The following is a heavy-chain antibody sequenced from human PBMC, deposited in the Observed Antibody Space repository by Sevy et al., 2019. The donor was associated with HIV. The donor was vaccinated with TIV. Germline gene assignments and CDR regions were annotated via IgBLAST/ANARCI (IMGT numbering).Heavy chain of an antibody. D-gene: IGHD1-26*01. CDR1: GGSFTSLS. Sequence: SETLSLTCTVSGGSFTSLSWNWIRQPPGKGLEWIANIYYNGHINYNPSLKSRVTLSLDTSKNQFSLRLSSVTATDTAMYYCAGENAWGRGYSWGQGTLVTVSS. J-gene: IGHJ4*02. CDR3: AGENAWGRGYS. V-gene: IGHV4-59*08. CDR2: IYYNGHI.